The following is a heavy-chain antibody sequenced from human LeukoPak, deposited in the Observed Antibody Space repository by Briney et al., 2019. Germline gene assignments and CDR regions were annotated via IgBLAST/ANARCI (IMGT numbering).Heavy chain of an antibody. D-gene: IGHD6-19*01. J-gene: IGHJ5*02. Sequence: GGSLRLSCAASGFTFSSYAMSWVCQAPGKGLEWVSAISGSGGSTYYADSVKGRFTISRDNSKTTLYLQMNSLRAEDTAVYYCAKDKGGWYNWFDPWGQGTLVTVSS. V-gene: IGHV3-23*01. CDR2: ISGSGGST. CDR3: AKDKGGWYNWFDP. CDR1: GFTFSSYA.